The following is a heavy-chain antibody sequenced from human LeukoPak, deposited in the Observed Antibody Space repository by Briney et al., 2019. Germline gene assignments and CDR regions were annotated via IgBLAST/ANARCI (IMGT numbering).Heavy chain of an antibody. CDR3: ARLLYDSSAYYYYFDY. J-gene: IGHJ4*02. CDR2: FDPENGET. D-gene: IGHD3-22*01. V-gene: IGHV1-24*01. Sequence: ASVKVSCKVFGSSLIELSMLWVRQAPGKGLEWMGGFDPENGETFYAQEFQGRVTMTEDTIKDIAYMELSSLRSEDTAVYYCARLLYDSSAYYYYFDYWGQGTLVTVSS. CDR1: GSSLIELS.